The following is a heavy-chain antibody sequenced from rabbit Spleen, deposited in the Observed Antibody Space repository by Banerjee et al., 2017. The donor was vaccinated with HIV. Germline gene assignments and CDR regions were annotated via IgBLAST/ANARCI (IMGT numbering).Heavy chain of an antibody. V-gene: IGHV1S40*01. Sequence: LMEYGGDLVQPGASLTLTCTASGVSFSGSSYLCWVRQAPGKGLEWIACIDIGSSGFTYFATWAKGRFTCSKTSSTTVTLQMTSLTAADTATYFCARDSGSSFSSYGMDLWGQGTLVTVS. CDR3: ARDSGSSFSSYGMDL. J-gene: IGHJ6*01. D-gene: IGHD8-1*01. CDR1: GVSFSGSSY. CDR2: IDIGSSGFT.